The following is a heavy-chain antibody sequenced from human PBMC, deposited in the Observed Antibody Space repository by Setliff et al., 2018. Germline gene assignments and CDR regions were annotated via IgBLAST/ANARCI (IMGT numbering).Heavy chain of an antibody. D-gene: IGHD1-26*01. V-gene: IGHV4-39*02. Sequence: SETLSLTCIVAGDSISNSDYYWGWIRQPPGKGLEWIGRVYNTGTTNYNPSLKSRVTISISADTSNKSFSLNLFSVTAADTAVYYCARAPDSGTYYNLYPYYNDVWGKGTTVTVSS. CDR3: ARAPDSGTYYNLYPYYNDV. CDR2: VYNTGTT. J-gene: IGHJ6*03. CDR1: GDSISNSDYY.